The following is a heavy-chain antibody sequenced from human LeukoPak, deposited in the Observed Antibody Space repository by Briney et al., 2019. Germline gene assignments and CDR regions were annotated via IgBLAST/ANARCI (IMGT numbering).Heavy chain of an antibody. CDR2: IYTSGST. V-gene: IGHV4-4*07. J-gene: IGHJ6*02. CDR3: ARDPGPGYSGYDEVPSYYGMDV. D-gene: IGHD5-12*01. CDR1: GGSISSYY. Sequence: TSETLSLTCTVSGGSISSYYWSWIRQPAGKGLEWIGRIYTSGSTNYNPSLKSRVTMSVDTSKNQFSLQLNSVTPEDTAVYYCARDPGPGYSGYDEVPSYYGMDVWGQGTTVTVSS.